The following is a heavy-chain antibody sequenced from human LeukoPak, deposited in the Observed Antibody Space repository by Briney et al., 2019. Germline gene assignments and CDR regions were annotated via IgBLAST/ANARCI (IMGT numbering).Heavy chain of an antibody. V-gene: IGHV3-74*01. Sequence: GSLRLSCAASGFSFSSYWMHWVRQAPGKGLVWVSRINSDGSTTSYADSVKGRFTISRDNAKNTLYLQMNSLRAEDTAVYYCVRGYCSSTSCPTLYYYWGQGTLVTASS. D-gene: IGHD2-2*01. CDR1: GFSFSSYW. CDR3: VRGYCSSTSCPTLYYY. CDR2: INSDGSTT. J-gene: IGHJ4*02.